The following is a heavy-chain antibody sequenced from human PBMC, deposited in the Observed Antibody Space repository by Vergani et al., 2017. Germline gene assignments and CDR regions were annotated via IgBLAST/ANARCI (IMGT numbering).Heavy chain of an antibody. CDR1: GGTFSSYA. D-gene: IGHD5-18*01. CDR3: ARDSLYSYGKKRSLFDY. V-gene: IGHV1-69*01. CDR2: IIPIFGTA. J-gene: IGHJ4*02. Sequence: QVQLVQSGAEVKKPGSSVKVSCKASGGTFSSYAISWVRQAPGQGLEWMGGIIPIFGTANYAQKFQGRVTITADESTSTAYMELRSLRSDDTAVYYCARDSLYSYGKKRSLFDYWGQGTLVTVSS.